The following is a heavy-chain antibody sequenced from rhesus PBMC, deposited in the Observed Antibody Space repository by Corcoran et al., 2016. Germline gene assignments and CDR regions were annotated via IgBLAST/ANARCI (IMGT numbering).Heavy chain of an antibody. Sequence: QVQLVQSGAEIKQPGASVKLSCKASGYTFTSYYMPWVRQAPGQGLESKGLISPYNGNKSYAQHVQGRVPLTTDTSTSTGYMERSSLRSEDTAVYYCTRALTGYFDYWGQGVLVTVSS. J-gene: IGHJ4*01. D-gene: IGHD7-45*01. CDR2: ISPYNGNK. V-gene: IGHV1-180*01. CDR1: GYTFTSYY. CDR3: TRALTGYFDY.